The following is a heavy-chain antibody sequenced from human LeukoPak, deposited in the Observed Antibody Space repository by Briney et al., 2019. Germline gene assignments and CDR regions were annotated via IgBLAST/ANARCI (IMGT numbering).Heavy chain of an antibody. Sequence: HEASVKVPCKASGGDFSMFAVSWVRQAPGQGLEWMGRIIPLINLANYAPQFEGRVTITADSSTTTASMELTGLTITDTAVYFCARDGEGSGVYAYWGQGTLVTVSS. CDR1: GGDFSMFA. CDR2: IIPLINLA. D-gene: IGHD6-25*01. CDR3: ARDGEGSGVYAY. V-gene: IGHV1-69*04. J-gene: IGHJ4*02.